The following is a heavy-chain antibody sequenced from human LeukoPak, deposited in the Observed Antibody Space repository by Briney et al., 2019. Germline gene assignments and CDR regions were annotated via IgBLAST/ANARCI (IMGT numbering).Heavy chain of an antibody. J-gene: IGHJ3*02. D-gene: IGHD4-23*01. CDR2: INADGSNT. CDR3: ARVVTPSAFDI. Sequence: GGSLRLSCVASGFSVSSNWMHWVRQAPGKGLVWVSRINADGSNTYYADSARGRFTISRDNAKNTLYLQMNSLRAEDTAVYYCARVVTPSAFDIWGQGTMVTVSS. CDR1: GFSVSSNW. V-gene: IGHV3-74*01.